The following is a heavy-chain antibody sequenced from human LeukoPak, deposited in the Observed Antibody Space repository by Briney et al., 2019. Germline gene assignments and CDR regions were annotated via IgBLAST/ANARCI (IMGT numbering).Heavy chain of an antibody. D-gene: IGHD2-21*02. CDR2: IYSGGST. V-gene: IGHV3-53*01. CDR3: ASGDFEFDFDY. J-gene: IGHJ4*02. Sequence: GGSLRLSCAASGFTVSSIYMSWVRQAPGKGLEWVSVIYSGGSTYSADSVKGRFTISRDNSKNTLYLQMSSLRAEDTAVYYCASGDFEFDFDYWGQGTLVTVSS. CDR1: GFTVSSIY.